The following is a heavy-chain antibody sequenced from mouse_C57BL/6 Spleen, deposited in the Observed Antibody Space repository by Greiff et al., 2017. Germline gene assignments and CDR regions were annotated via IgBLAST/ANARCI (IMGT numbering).Heavy chain of an antibody. CDR1: GYTFTDYY. V-gene: IGHV1-26*01. CDR2: INPNNGGT. CDR3: ARGGNWVYYARDY. Sequence: VQLQQSGPELVKPGASVKISCKASGYTFTDYYMNWVKQSHGKSLEWIGDINPNNGGTSYNQKFKGKATLTVDKSSSTAYMELRSLTSEDSAVYYCARGGNWVYYARDYWGQGTSGTVGS. J-gene: IGHJ4*01. D-gene: IGHD2-1*01.